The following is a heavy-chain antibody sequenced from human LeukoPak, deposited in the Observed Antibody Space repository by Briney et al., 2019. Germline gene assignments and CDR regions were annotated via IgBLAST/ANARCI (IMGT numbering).Heavy chain of an antibody. V-gene: IGHV1-2*02. D-gene: IGHD3-10*01. J-gene: IGHJ6*02. CDR1: GYTFTGYY. Sequence: ASVKVSCKASGYTFTGYYMHWVRQAPGQGLEWMGWINPNSGGTNYAQKFQGRVTMTRGTSISTAYMELSRLRSDDTAVYYCASGLLWFGAHYYYGMDVWGQGTTVTVSS. CDR2: INPNSGGT. CDR3: ASGLLWFGAHYYYGMDV.